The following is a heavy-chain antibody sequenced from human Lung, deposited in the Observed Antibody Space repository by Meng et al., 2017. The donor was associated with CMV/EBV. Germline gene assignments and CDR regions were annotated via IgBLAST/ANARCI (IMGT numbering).Heavy chain of an antibody. CDR1: GFTFGDYA. Sequence: SCTASGFTFGDYAMSWVRQAPGKGLEWVGFIRSKAYGGTTEYAASVKGRFTISRDDSKSIAYLQMNSLKTEDTAVYYCTRVNYYYGMDVWGQGPTVTVSS. CDR3: TRVNYYYGMDV. CDR2: IRSKAYGGTT. V-gene: IGHV3-49*04. J-gene: IGHJ6*02. D-gene: IGHD3-22*01.